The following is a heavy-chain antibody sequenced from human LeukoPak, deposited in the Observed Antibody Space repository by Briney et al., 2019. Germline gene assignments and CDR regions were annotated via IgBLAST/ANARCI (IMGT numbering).Heavy chain of an antibody. CDR1: GFTFSIFA. CDR2: ISGSGGST. D-gene: IGHD1-26*01. CDR3: ARSPGILGANYFDY. V-gene: IGHV3-23*01. J-gene: IGHJ4*02. Sequence: GGSLRLSCAASGFTFSIFAMSWVRQAPGKGLEWVSTISGSGGSTHYADSVKGRFTISRDNSKNTLNLQMNSLRAEDTAVYYCARSPGILGANYFDYWGQGTLVTVSS.